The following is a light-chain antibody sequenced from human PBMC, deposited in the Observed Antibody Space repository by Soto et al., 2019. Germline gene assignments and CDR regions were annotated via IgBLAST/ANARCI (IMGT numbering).Light chain of an antibody. Sequence: QSVLTQPASVSGSPGQSITISCTGTSSDVGGFNYVSWYQQQPGRAPKLILYEVSNRPSGVAHRFTGSKSGNTASLTISGLQAEDEADYYCSSFTSSITYVFGTGTKATVL. V-gene: IGLV2-14*01. CDR2: EVS. J-gene: IGLJ1*01. CDR3: SSFTSSITYV. CDR1: SSDVGGFNY.